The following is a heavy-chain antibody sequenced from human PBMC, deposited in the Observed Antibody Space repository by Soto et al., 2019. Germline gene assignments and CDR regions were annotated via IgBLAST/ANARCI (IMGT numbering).Heavy chain of an antibody. Sequence: EVQLVESGGGLIQPGGSLRLSCAVSGFTVSNNYMSWVRQAPGKGLEGVSVIYSGGYTAYGDSVKGRFTISRDNSKNTQYLQMTARSPPARAVSYCAPTPGGGGYWGQGTLVTVSS. CDR2: IYSGGYT. J-gene: IGHJ4*02. CDR1: GFTVSNNY. CDR3: APTPGGGGY. D-gene: IGHD3-10*01. V-gene: IGHV3-53*01.